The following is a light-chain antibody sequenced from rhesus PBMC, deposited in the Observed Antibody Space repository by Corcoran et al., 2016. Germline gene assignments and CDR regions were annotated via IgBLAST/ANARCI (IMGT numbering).Light chain of an antibody. CDR1: SSVSTS. CDR2: RTS. J-gene: IGKJ1*01. CDR3: QQVNSIPWT. Sequence: IVLTQSPTSMAVSQGERVTISCTASSSVSTSYLHWFRQRPGFPPRLLVYRTSSLASGVPARVSGSGSGTSYTLTISNMEAEDAAYYYCQQVNSIPWTFGQGTKVEIK. V-gene: IGKV3-42*01.